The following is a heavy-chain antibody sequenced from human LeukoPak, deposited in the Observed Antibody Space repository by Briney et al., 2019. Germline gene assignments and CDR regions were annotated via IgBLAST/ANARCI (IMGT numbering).Heavy chain of an antibody. V-gene: IGHV1-18*04. J-gene: IGHJ4*02. D-gene: IGHD3-16*01. CDR3: AREDSLVGVGGLKY. CDR1: GYTFTSYG. CDR2: ISPYNGDT. Sequence: ASVKVSCKAYGYTFTSYGISWVRQAPGQGLEWMGWISPYNGDTNYAQKLQGRVTMTTNTSTSTVYMELRSLRSDDAAVYYCAREDSLVGVGGLKYWGQGTLVTVSS.